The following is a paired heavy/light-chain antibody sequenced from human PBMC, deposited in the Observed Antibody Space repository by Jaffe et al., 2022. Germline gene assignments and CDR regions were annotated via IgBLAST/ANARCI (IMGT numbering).Light chain of an antibody. Sequence: QSVLTQPPSVSAAPGQNVTISCSGSISNIGNNHLAWYQVVPGTAPKLLIYDNNKRPSGIPERFSGSKSGTSATLGITGLQTGDEADYYCGTWDSRLIGGVFGGGTKLTVL. J-gene: IGLJ2*01. CDR3: GTWDSRLIGGV. V-gene: IGLV1-51*01. CDR2: DNN. CDR1: ISNIGNNH.
Heavy chain of an antibody. Sequence: QITLKESGPTLVKPTQTLTLTCTFSGFSLTTSGVSVAWIRQPPGKALEWLALIFWDDDKRYNPSLKTRLTITKDTSKNQVVLTMTNMDPVDTATYHCAHGRRWLQSTWFDPWGQGTLVTVSS. CDR1: GFSLTTSGVS. CDR2: IFWDDDK. D-gene: IGHD4-4*01. V-gene: IGHV2-5*02. J-gene: IGHJ5*02. CDR3: AHGRRWLQSTWFDP.